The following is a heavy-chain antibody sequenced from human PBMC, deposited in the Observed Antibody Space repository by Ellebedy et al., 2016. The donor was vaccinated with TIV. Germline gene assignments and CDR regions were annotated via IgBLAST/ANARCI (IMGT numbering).Heavy chain of an antibody. CDR3: ARSKNYYDSSGYPDY. J-gene: IGHJ4*02. D-gene: IGHD3-22*01. Sequence: ASVKVSCKASGYTFTSYGISWVRQAAGQGLEWMGWISAYNGNTNYAQKLQGRVTMTTDTSTSTAYMELRSLISDDTAVYYCARSKNYYDSSGYPDYWGQGTLVTVSS. CDR2: ISAYNGNT. CDR1: GYTFTSYG. V-gene: IGHV1-18*01.